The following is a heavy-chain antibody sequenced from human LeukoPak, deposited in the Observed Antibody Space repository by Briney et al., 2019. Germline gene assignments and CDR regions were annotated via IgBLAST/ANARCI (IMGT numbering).Heavy chain of an antibody. V-gene: IGHV3-7*03. CDR1: GFTLSSYW. Sequence: PGGSLRLSCAASGFTLSSYWMSWVRQAPGKGLEWVANIKQDGSEIYYVDSVKGRFTISRDNAKNSLYLQMNSLRAEDTAVYYCARGRAVGGYCLDFWGQGTLVTISS. J-gene: IGHJ4*02. CDR2: IKQDGSEI. CDR3: ARGRAVGGYCLDF. D-gene: IGHD1-26*01.